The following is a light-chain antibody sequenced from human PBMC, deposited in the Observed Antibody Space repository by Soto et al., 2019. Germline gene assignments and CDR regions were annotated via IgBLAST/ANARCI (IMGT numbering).Light chain of an antibody. V-gene: IGKV3-15*01. CDR1: QNVGTN. J-gene: IGKJ1*01. Sequence: EIVMTQSPGTLSVSLGERASLSCRASQNVGTNLAWYQQKPGQAPRLLIYRTSTRATGVPARFSGSGSGTEFTLTINSLQSEDFAVYYCQHYNNWPPWTFGQGTKVEIK. CDR2: RTS. CDR3: QHYNNWPPWT.